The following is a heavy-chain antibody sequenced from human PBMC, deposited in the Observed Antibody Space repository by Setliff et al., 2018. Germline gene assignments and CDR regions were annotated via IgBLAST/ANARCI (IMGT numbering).Heavy chain of an antibody. V-gene: IGHV4-4*09. CDR1: GASINNYF. D-gene: IGHD2-21*01. CDR3: ARRSHSVTDTFDS. J-gene: IGHJ4*02. Sequence: NPSETLSLTCDISGASINNYFWSWIRQPPGKGLEWIGYIYASGSTYFNPSLRSRVTISLDTSKNQLSLKLSSVTAADTAVYYCARRSHSVTDTFDSWGQGTLGTVPQ. CDR2: IYASGST.